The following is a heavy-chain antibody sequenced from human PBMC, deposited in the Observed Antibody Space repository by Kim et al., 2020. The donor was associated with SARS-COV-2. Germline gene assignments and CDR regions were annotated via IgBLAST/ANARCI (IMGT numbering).Heavy chain of an antibody. Sequence: SETLSLTCTVSGGSISSSSYYWGWIRQPPGKGLEWIGSIYYSGSTYYNPSLKSRVTISVDTSKNQFSLKLSSVTAADTAVYYCARDLGDFGVVPFDYWGQGTLVTVSS. CDR1: GGSISSSSYY. CDR3: ARDLGDFGVVPFDY. CDR2: IYYSGST. D-gene: IGHD3-3*01. J-gene: IGHJ4*02. V-gene: IGHV4-39*07.